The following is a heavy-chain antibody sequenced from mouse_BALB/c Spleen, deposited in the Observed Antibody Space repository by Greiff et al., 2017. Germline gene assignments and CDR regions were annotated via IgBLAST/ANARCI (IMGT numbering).Heavy chain of an antibody. J-gene: IGHJ1*01. Sequence: LVESGGGLVKPGGSLKLSCAASGFTFSDYYMYWVRQTPEKRLEWVATISDGGSYTYYPDSVKGRFTISRDNAKNNLYLQMSSLKSEDTAMYYCARGDVDWYFDVWGAGTTVTVSS. D-gene: IGHD3-3*01. CDR1: GFTFSDYY. CDR3: ARGDVDWYFDV. V-gene: IGHV5-4*02. CDR2: ISDGGSYT.